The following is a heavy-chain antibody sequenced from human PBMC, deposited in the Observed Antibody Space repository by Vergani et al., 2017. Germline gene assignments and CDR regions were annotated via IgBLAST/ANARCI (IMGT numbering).Heavy chain of an antibody. CDR1: GYTYTSYG. CDR2: ISAYNGNT. D-gene: IGHD3-22*01. Sequence: QVQLVQSGAEVKKPGASVKVSCKASGYTYTSYGISWVRQAPGQGLEWMGWISAYNGNTNYAQKLQGRVTMTTDTSTSTAYMELRSLRSDDTAVYYCARVNYYDSSAHSWGYWGQGTLVTVSS. V-gene: IGHV1-18*01. CDR3: ARVNYYDSSAHSWGY. J-gene: IGHJ4*02.